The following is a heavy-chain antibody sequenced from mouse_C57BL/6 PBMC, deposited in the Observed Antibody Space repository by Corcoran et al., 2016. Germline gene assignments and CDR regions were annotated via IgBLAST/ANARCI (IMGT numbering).Heavy chain of an antibody. J-gene: IGHJ4*01. V-gene: IGHV1-19*01. D-gene: IGHD1-1*01. CDR3: AREATIYYYGSSYEGAMDY. CDR2: INPYNGGT. Sequence: EVQLQQSGPVLVKPGASVKMSCKASGYTFTDYYMNWVKQSHGKSLEWIGVINPYNGGTSYNQKFKGKATLTVDKSSSTAYMELNSLTSEDSAVYYCAREATIYYYGSSYEGAMDYWGQGTSVTVSS. CDR1: GYTFTDYY.